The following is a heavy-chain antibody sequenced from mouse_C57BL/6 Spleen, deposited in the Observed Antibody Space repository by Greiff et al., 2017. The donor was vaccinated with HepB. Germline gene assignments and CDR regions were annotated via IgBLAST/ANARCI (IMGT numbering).Heavy chain of an antibody. Sequence: VQLQESGAELARPGASVKLSCKASGYTFTRYGISWVKQRTGQGLEWIGEIYPRSGNTYYNEKFKGKATLTADKSSSTAYMELRSLTSEAAAVYCCARWEAGTGYFDYWGQGTTLTVSS. D-gene: IGHD4-1*01. CDR1: GYTFTRYG. CDR3: ARWEAGTGYFDY. J-gene: IGHJ2*01. V-gene: IGHV1-81*01. CDR2: IYPRSGNT.